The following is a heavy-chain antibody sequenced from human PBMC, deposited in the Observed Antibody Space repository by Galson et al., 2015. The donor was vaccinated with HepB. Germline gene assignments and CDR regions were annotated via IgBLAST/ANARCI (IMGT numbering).Heavy chain of an antibody. CDR3: ARALITTGDWFDP. CDR1: GFSLSARGVR. J-gene: IGHJ5*02. Sequence: PALVKPTQTLTLTCTFSGFSLSARGVRVNWIRQPPGKAREWLGRIDWDDRKFYSTSLKTRLTISKGTSKNQVVLTMTNVDPADTATYYCARALITTGDWFDPWGQGTLVTVSS. D-gene: IGHD1-1*01. V-gene: IGHV2-70*04. CDR2: IDWDDRK.